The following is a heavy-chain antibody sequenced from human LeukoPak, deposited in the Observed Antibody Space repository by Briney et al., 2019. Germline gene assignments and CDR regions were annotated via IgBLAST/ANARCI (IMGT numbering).Heavy chain of an antibody. D-gene: IGHD1-26*01. J-gene: IGHJ3*01. CDR1: EFSISIYD. V-gene: IGHV3-13*01. CDR2: IGTAGDT. CDR3: ARAPSRGERLRAFDV. Sequence: GGSLRLSCTASEFSISIYDLHWVRQIPGKGLEYVSTIGTAGDTYYAGSVRDRFFISRDAAKNSWYLQMITLGADDTAVYYCARAPSRGERLRAFDVWGQGTMVTVST.